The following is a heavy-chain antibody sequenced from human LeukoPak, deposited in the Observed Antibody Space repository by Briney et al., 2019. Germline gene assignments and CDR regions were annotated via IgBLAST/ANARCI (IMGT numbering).Heavy chain of an antibody. Sequence: GGSLRLSCAASGFTFSDYYMSWIRQAPGKGLEWVSYISGSSGYTDYADSVKGRLTISRDNAKNSLYLQMNSLRDEDTAVYYCASRFYGDYVDYWGQGTLVTVSS. V-gene: IGHV3-11*06. CDR1: GFTFSDYY. D-gene: IGHD4-17*01. J-gene: IGHJ4*02. CDR3: ASRFYGDYVDY. CDR2: ISGSSGYT.